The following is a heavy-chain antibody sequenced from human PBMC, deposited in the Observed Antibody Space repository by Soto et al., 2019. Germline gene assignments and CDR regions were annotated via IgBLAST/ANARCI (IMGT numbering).Heavy chain of an antibody. Sequence: LGESLKISCKGSGYSFTSYWIGWVCQMPGKGLEWMGIIYPGDSDTRYSPSFQGQVTISADKSISTAYLQWSSLKASDTAMYYCARGHYYDSSGYYYSNDAFDIWGQGTMVTVSS. CDR2: IYPGDSDT. D-gene: IGHD3-22*01. J-gene: IGHJ3*02. CDR3: ARGHYYDSSGYYYSNDAFDI. CDR1: GYSFTSYW. V-gene: IGHV5-51*01.